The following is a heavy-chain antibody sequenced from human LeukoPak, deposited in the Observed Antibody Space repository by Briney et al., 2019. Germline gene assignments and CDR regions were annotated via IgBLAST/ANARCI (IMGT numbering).Heavy chain of an antibody. D-gene: IGHD3-22*01. CDR3: ARDPSYYDSSGYLYYYYGMDV. Sequence: GASVKVSCKASGYTFTSYGISWVRQAPGQGLEWMGWISANNGNTNYAQKLQGRVTMTTDTSTSTAYMELRSLRSDDTAVYYCARDPSYYDSSGYLYYYYGMDVWGQGTTVTVSS. CDR2: ISANNGNT. V-gene: IGHV1-18*01. J-gene: IGHJ6*02. CDR1: GYTFTSYG.